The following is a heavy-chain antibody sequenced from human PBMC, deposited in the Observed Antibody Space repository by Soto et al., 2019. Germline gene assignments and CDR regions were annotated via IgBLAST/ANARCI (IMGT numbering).Heavy chain of an antibody. V-gene: IGHV3-7*01. J-gene: IGHJ2*01. CDR2: INQDGSDK. CDR1: GFIFSSYW. CDR3: TGGAGYNSLPYWYFDL. Sequence: GSLRLSCAASGFIFSSYWMTWVRQAPGKGLEWVANINQDGSDKYYLDSVKGRFTSSRDNAKNSLDLQMNSLRAEDTALYYCTGGAGYNSLPYWYFDLWGRGTLVTVSS. D-gene: IGHD5-12*01.